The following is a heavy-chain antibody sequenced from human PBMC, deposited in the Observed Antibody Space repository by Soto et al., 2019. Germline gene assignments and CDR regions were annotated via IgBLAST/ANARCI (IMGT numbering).Heavy chain of an antibody. Sequence: PGGSLRLSCVASGFTFTPYTMSWVRQAPGKGLEWISYISTSDSNYADSVRGRFIISRDNAKDSLYLQMNSLRPEDTAVYYCARERGGYFFDYWGHGTLVTVSP. V-gene: IGHV3-48*01. CDR1: GFTFTPYT. J-gene: IGHJ4*01. CDR2: ISTSDS. D-gene: IGHD3-22*01. CDR3: ARERGGYFFDY.